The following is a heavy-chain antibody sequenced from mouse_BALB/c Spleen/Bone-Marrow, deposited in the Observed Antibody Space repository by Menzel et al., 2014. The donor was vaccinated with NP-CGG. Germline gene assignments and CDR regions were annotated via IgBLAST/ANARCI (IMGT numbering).Heavy chain of an antibody. CDR1: GYTFTDYT. CDR2: INPNIGGT. CDR3: TRSRYGDY. D-gene: IGHD2-14*01. J-gene: IGHJ2*01. V-gene: IGHV1-18*01. Sequence: EVKLVESGPELVKPGASVKISCKTSGYTFTDYTMHWVKRSHGKSLEWIGHINPNIGGTNYNQKFKGKATLTLDKSSRTAYMELRSLTSEDSAVYYCTRSRYGDYWGQGTTLTVSS.